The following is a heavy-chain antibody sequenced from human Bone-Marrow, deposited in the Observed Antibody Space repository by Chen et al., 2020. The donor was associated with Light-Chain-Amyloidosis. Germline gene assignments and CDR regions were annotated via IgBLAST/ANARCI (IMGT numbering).Heavy chain of an antibody. D-gene: IGHD3-22*01. J-gene: IGHJ4*02. CDR1: GFTFSSYW. Sequence: EVQLVESGGGLVQPGGSLRLSCAASGFTFSSYWMHWVRQAPGKGLVWVSRINSDGSSTSYADSVKGRFTISRDNAKNTLYLQMNSLRAEDTAVYYCARDYYYDSSGYYQPVGYWGQGTLVTVSS. V-gene: IGHV3-74*01. CDR3: ARDYYYDSSGYYQPVGY. CDR2: INSDGSST.